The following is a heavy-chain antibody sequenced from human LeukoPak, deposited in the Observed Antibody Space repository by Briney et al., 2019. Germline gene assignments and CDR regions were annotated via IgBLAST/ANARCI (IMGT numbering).Heavy chain of an antibody. Sequence: PGGSLRLSCAASGFTFGDFYMKWLRQTPGKGPEWLSYISMNGTDMDYADSVRGRFTISRDNAKDTLYLQMNSLGAEDTAIYHCAKGHTYGMIWGQGTQVTVSS. CDR1: GFTFGDFY. D-gene: IGHD5-18*01. V-gene: IGHV3-11*01. CDR3: AKGHTYGMI. J-gene: IGHJ4*02. CDR2: ISMNGTDM.